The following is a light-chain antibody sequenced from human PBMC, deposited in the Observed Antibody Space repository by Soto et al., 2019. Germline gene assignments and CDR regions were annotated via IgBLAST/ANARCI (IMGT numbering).Light chain of an antibody. CDR2: DTS. Sequence: PGDGATLSCRASQSVSSGYLDWYQQKPGQAPRLLIYDTSIRATGVPARFSGSRSGAEFTLNISSLQSEDFAVYYCQHYVTWPLTFGGGTKVGIK. CDR3: QHYVTWPLT. J-gene: IGKJ4*01. V-gene: IGKV3-15*01. CDR1: QSVSSGY.